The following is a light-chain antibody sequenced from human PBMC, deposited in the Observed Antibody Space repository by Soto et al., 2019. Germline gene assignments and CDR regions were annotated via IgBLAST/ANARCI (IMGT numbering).Light chain of an antibody. CDR2: DVS. J-gene: IGLJ2*01. CDR1: SSDVGGYNY. V-gene: IGLV2-14*01. CDR3: SSYTSSRTSVV. Sequence: QSALTQPASVSGSPGQSITISCTGTSSDVGGYNYVSWYQQHPGKAAKLMIYDVSNRPSGVSNRFSGSKSGNTASLTISGLQAEDEADYYCSSYTSSRTSVVFGGGPQLTVL.